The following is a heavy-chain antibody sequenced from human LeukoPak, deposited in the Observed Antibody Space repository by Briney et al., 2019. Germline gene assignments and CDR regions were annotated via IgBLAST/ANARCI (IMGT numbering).Heavy chain of an antibody. V-gene: IGHV1-2*02. CDR1: GYTFTGYY. Sequence: ASVTVSCKASGYTFTGYYMHWVRQAPGQGLVWMGWINPNSGGTNYAQKCQGRVTMTRDTPISTAYMELSRLRSDDTAVYYCARGPMYGLWLPTWGQGTMVTVSS. D-gene: IGHD3-10*02. CDR2: INPNSGGT. CDR3: ARGPMYGLWLPT. J-gene: IGHJ3*01.